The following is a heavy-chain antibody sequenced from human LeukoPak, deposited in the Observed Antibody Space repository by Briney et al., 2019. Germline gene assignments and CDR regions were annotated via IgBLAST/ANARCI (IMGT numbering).Heavy chain of an antibody. Sequence: ASVKVSCKASGYTFSNYGISWVRQAPGQGLEWMGIINPSGGSTSYAQKFQGRVTMTRDTSTSTVYMELSSLRSEDTAVYYCARARITMVRGDSYYYGMDVWGQGTTVTVSS. CDR1: GYTFSNYG. D-gene: IGHD3-10*01. CDR2: INPSGGST. J-gene: IGHJ6*02. V-gene: IGHV1-46*01. CDR3: ARARITMVRGDSYYYGMDV.